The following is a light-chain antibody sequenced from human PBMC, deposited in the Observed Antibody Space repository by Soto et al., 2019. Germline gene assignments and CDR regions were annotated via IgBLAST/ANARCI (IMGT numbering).Light chain of an antibody. CDR3: QQYNNWPTWT. J-gene: IGKJ1*01. CDR1: QSVGTN. Sequence: EIVLTQSPGTLSLPRGGRVTLSRRASQSVGTNLAWYQQKPRQAPRLLIYAASTRATGLPARFSGSGSGTEFTLTISSLQSEDFAVYYCQQYNNWPTWTFGQGTKVDIK. CDR2: AAS. V-gene: IGKV3-15*01.